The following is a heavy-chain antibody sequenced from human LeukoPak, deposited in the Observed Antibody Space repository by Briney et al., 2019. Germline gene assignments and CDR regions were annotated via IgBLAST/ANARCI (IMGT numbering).Heavy chain of an antibody. CDR1: GSTFSSYE. V-gene: IGHV3-48*03. Sequence: GGSLRLSCAASGSTFSSYEMNWVRQAPGKGLEWVSYISGGGTTIFYADSVKGRFTISRDNAKNSLYLHMNSLSAEDTAVYFCATETENSNYDAFDIWGQGTLVTVSS. CDR2: ISGGGTTI. J-gene: IGHJ3*02. D-gene: IGHD4-11*01. CDR3: ATETENSNYDAFDI.